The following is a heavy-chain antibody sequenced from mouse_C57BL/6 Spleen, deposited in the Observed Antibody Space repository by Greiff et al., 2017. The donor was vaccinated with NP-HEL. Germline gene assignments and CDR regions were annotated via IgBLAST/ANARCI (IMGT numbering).Heavy chain of an antibody. Sequence: EVQLVESGGGLVQPKGSLKLSCAASGFTFNTYAMHWVRQAPGKGLEWVARIRSKSSNYATYYADSVKDRFTISRDDSQSMLYLQMNNLKTEDTAMYYCVRDRGYDYDGDYYAMDYWGQGTSVTVSP. CDR2: IRSKSSNYAT. CDR3: VRDRGYDYDGDYYAMDY. J-gene: IGHJ4*01. V-gene: IGHV10-3*01. D-gene: IGHD2-4*01. CDR1: GFTFNTYA.